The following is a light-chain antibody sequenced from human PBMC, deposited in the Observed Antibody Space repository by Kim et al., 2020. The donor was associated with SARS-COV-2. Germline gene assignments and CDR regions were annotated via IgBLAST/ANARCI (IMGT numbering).Light chain of an antibody. CDR3: CSYVGSGTWV. CDR2: DVR. V-gene: IGLV2-23*02. CDR1: SNDIGAYNL. Sequence: QSALTQPASVSGSPGQSITLSCTGTSNDIGAYNLVSWYQQHPGKAPKLIIYDVRRRPSGVSDRISGSKSANQASLTISGLQTEDEAVYHCCSYVGSGTWVFGGGTQLTVL. J-gene: IGLJ3*02.